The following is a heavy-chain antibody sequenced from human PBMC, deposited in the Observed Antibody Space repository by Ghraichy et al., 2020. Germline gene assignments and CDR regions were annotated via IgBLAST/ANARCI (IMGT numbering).Heavy chain of an antibody. Sequence: SETLSLTCTVSGGSISSYYWSWIRQPPGKGLEWIGYIYYSGSTNYNPSLKSRVTISVDKSKHQFSLKLSSVTAADTAVYYSARSPYSSSWYGVGYYYYYYMDVWGKGTTVTGSS. CDR2: IYYSGST. CDR3: ARSPYSSSWYGVGYYYYYYMDV. CDR1: GGSISSYY. D-gene: IGHD6-13*01. J-gene: IGHJ6*03. V-gene: IGHV4-59*08.